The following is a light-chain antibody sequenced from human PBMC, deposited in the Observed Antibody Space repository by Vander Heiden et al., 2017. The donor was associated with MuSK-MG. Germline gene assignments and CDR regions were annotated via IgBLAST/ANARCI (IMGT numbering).Light chain of an antibody. Sequence: EIQMTQSPSSLSASVGDRVTITCRASQSIATYLHWYQQRVGEAPKLLIHSTSSLQGGVPSRISGSGSGTHFTLTISSLQPEDFATYYCQQSYSNPYTVGLGTKLEIK. CDR1: QSIATY. J-gene: IGKJ2*01. CDR3: QQSYSNPYT. CDR2: STS. V-gene: IGKV1-39*01.